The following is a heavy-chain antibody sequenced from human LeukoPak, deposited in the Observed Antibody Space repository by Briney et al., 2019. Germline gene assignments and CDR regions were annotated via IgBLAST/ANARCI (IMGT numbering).Heavy chain of an antibody. J-gene: IGHJ4*02. CDR3: ARGSLSSSWSFDY. V-gene: IGHV3-33*08. CDR2: IWYDGSNK. Sequence: GRSLRLSCAASGFTFTSYGMHWVRQAPGKGLEWVAVIWYDGSNKYYADSVKGRFTISRDNSKNTLYLQMNSLRAEDTAVYYCARGSLSSSWSFDYWGQGTLVTVSS. CDR1: GFTFTSYG. D-gene: IGHD6-13*01.